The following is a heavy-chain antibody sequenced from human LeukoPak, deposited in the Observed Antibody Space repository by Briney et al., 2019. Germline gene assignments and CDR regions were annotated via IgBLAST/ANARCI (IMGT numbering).Heavy chain of an antibody. CDR3: AKHNAGRGSFSSDAFDI. J-gene: IGHJ3*02. V-gene: IGHV3-23*01. CDR2: ISGSGGSP. D-gene: IGHD1-26*01. Sequence: GGSLRLSCAAPGFTFSSYAMSWVRQAPGKGLEWVSAISGSGGSPYYADSVKGRSTISRDNSKNTLFLQMNSLRAEDMAVYYCAKHNAGRGSFSSDAFDIWGQGTMVTVSS. CDR1: GFTFSSYA.